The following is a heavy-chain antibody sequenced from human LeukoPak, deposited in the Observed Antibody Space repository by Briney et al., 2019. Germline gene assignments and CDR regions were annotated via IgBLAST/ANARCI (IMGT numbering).Heavy chain of an antibody. CDR3: ARGLWFGTGHAIKLDY. CDR2: ISSSGSTI. J-gene: IGHJ4*02. Sequence: GGSLRLSCAASGFTFSSYEMNWVRQAPGKGLEWVSYISSSGSTIYYADSVKGRFTISRDNAKNSLYLQMNSLRAEDTAVYYCARGLWFGTGHAIKLDYWGQGTLVTVSS. CDR1: GFTFSSYE. D-gene: IGHD3-10*01. V-gene: IGHV3-48*03.